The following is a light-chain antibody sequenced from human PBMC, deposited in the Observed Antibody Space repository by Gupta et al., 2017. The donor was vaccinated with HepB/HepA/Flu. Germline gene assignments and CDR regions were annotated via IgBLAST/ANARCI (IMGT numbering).Light chain of an antibody. V-gene: IGLV1-40*01. CDR2: GDN. Sequence: QSVLTQPPSVSGAPGQRVTIPCTGSSSNIGAGYGVHWYQQLPGTAPRLLIYGDNNRPSGIPDRFSGSKSGTSASLAITGLQAEDEADYYCQSYDTSLSGYWVFGGGTKLTVL. J-gene: IGLJ3*02. CDR1: SSNIGAGYG. CDR3: QSYDTSLSGYWV.